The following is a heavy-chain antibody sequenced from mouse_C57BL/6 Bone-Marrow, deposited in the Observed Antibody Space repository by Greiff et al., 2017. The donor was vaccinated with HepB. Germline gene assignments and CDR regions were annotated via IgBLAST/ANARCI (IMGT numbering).Heavy chain of an antibody. CDR1: GFTFSDYG. Sequence: EVKLLESGGGLVQPGGSLKLSCAASGFTFSDYGMAWVRQAPRKGPEWVAFISNLAYSIYYADTVTGRFTISRENAKNTLYLEMSSLRSEDTAMYYCARKGDYYGSSYWYFDVWGTGTTLTVSS. D-gene: IGHD1-1*01. CDR2: ISNLAYSI. J-gene: IGHJ1*03. CDR3: ARKGDYYGSSYWYFDV. V-gene: IGHV5-15*01.